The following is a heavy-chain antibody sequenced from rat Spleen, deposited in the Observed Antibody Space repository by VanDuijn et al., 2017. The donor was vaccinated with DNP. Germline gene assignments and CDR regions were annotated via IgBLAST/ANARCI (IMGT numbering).Heavy chain of an antibody. V-gene: IGHV5-7*01. CDR2: IIYDGTRT. CDR1: GLTFSDSN. Sequence: EVQLVESGGGLVQPGRSLKLSCAASGLTFSDSNMAWVRQAPKKGLEWVATIIYDGTRTYYRASVKGRFTISRDYAKPTLYLQMDSLRSEDTATYYCTRYYDSFDYWGQGVMVTVSS. J-gene: IGHJ2*01. CDR3: TRYYDSFDY. D-gene: IGHD1-1*01.